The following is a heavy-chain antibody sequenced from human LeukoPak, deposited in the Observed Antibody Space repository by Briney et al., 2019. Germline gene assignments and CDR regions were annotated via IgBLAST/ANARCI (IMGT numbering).Heavy chain of an antibody. CDR3: ATPYDSSGHWSYYYYGMDV. CDR1: GFTFSSYA. D-gene: IGHD3-22*01. V-gene: IGHV3-23*01. J-gene: IGHJ6*02. Sequence: GGSLRLSCAASGFTFSSYAMSWVRQAPGKGLEWVSAISGSGGSTYYADSVKGRFTISRDNSKNTLYLQMNSLRAEDTAVYYCATPYDSSGHWSYYYYGMDVWGQGTTVTVSS. CDR2: ISGSGGST.